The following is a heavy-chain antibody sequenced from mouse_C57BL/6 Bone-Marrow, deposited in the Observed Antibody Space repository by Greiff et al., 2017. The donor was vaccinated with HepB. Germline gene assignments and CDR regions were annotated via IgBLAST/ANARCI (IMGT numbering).Heavy chain of an antibody. V-gene: IGHV14-2*01. CDR2: IDPEDGET. CDR1: GFNIKDYY. Sequence: IQLQQSGAELVKPGASVKLSCTASGFNIKDYYMHWVKQRTEQGLEWIGRIDPEDGETKYAPKFQGKATITADTSANTAYLQLSSLTSEDTAVYYCAEGIYGNYLYYAMDYWGQGTSVTVSS. CDR3: AEGIYGNYLYYAMDY. D-gene: IGHD2-1*01. J-gene: IGHJ4*01.